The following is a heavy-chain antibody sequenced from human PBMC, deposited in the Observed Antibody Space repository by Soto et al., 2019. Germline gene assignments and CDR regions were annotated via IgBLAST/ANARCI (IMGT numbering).Heavy chain of an antibody. CDR3: AREVVKYSGYDFDY. Sequence: EVQLVESGGGLVKPGGSLRLSCAASGFTFSSYSMNWVRQAPGKGLEWVSSISSSSSYIYYADSVKGRFTISRDNAKNSLYLQMNSLRAEDTAVYYCAREVVKYSGYDFDYWGQGTLVTVSS. CDR1: GFTFSSYS. V-gene: IGHV3-21*01. D-gene: IGHD5-12*01. CDR2: ISSSSSYI. J-gene: IGHJ4*02.